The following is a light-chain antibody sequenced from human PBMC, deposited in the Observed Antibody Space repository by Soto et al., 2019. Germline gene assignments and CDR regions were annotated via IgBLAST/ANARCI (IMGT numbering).Light chain of an antibody. CDR3: QQYYSTPPVT. Sequence: DIVMTQSPDSLAVSLGERATINCKSSQSVLYSSNNKNYLAWYQQKPGQPPKLLIYWASTRESGVPDRFSGSGSGTDFTLTISSLRAEDVAVYYCQQYYSTPPVTFGQGTKLEIK. J-gene: IGKJ2*01. V-gene: IGKV4-1*01. CDR1: QSVLYSSNNKNY. CDR2: WAS.